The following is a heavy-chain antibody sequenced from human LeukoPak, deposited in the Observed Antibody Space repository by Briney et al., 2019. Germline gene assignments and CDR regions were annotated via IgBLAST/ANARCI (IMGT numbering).Heavy chain of an antibody. CDR2: IYHSGST. Sequence: PSETLSLTCAVSGYSISSGYYWGWIRQPPGKGLEWIGSIYHSGSTYYNPSLKSRVTISVDTSKKQFSLKLTSVTAADTAVYYCASGGVGARPDWGQGTLVIVSS. J-gene: IGHJ4*02. D-gene: IGHD1-26*01. V-gene: IGHV4-38-2*01. CDR1: GYSISSGYY. CDR3: ASGGVGARPD.